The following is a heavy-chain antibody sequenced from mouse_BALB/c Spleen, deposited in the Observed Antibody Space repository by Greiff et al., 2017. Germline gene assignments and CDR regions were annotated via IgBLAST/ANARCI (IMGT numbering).Heavy chain of an antibody. CDR2: IDPYDSET. CDR1: GYTFTSYW. V-gene: IGHV1-52*01. J-gene: IGHJ3*01. Sequence: QVQLKESGAELVRPGASVKLSCKASGYTFTSYWMNWVKQRPEQGLEWIGRIDPYDSETHYNQKFKDKAILTVDKSSSTAYMQLSSLTSEDSAVYYCARVDGYDGFAYWGQGTLVTVSA. D-gene: IGHD2-2*01. CDR3: ARVDGYDGFAY.